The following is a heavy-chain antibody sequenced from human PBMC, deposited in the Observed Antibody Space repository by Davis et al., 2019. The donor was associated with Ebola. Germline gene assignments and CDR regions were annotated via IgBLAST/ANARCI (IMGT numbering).Heavy chain of an antibody. V-gene: IGHV1-18*01. CDR1: GYTFTRYG. CDR2: ISAYNGNT. CDR3: ARAVTMVLPSGWFDP. J-gene: IGHJ5*02. D-gene: IGHD3-10*01. Sequence: AASVKVSCKASGYTFTRYGISWVRQAPGQGPEWMGWISAYNGNTNYAQNLQGRVTMTTDTSTSTAYMEVRSLRYDDTDVYYCARAVTMVLPSGWFDPWGQGTLVTVSS.